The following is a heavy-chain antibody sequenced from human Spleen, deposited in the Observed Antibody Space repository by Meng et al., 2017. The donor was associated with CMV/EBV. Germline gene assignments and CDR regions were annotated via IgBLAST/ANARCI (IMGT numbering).Heavy chain of an antibody. V-gene: IGHV4-39*07. D-gene: IGHD3-22*01. CDR1: VSISTTNYF. Sequence: VSISTTNYFWGWIRQPPGKGLEWLGTVYYTGRTYYNPSLKTRVTMSVDTSKNHFSLRLTSVTAADTAVYYCALYYSSGGEMENYFDDWGQGTLVTVSS. CDR3: ALYYSSGGEMENYFDD. J-gene: IGHJ4*02. CDR2: VYYTGRT.